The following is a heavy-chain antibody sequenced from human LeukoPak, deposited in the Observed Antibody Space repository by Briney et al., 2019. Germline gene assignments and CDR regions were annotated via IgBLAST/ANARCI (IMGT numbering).Heavy chain of an antibody. V-gene: IGHV4-34*01. CDR1: GGSFSGYY. J-gene: IGHJ4*02. Sequence: SETQSLTCAVYGGSFSGYYWSWIRQPPGKGLEWIGEINHSGSTNYNPSLKSRVTISADTSKNQFSLKLSSVTAADTAVYYCARGLSVGATAYYFDYWGQGTLVTVSS. CDR2: INHSGST. D-gene: IGHD1-26*01. CDR3: ARGLSVGATAYYFDY.